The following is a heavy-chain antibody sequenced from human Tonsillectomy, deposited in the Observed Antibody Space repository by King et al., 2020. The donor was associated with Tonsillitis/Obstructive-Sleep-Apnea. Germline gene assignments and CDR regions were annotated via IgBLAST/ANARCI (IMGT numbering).Heavy chain of an antibody. J-gene: IGHJ6*03. Sequence: VQLQESGPGLVKPSETLSLTCTVSNGSISSYYWSWIRQPPGKGLEWIGYIIYSGSTSYNPSLKSRVTISVDTSKNQFSLKLSSVTAADTAVYYCARDRPYHCYMDVWGKGTTVTVSS. CDR2: IIYSGST. V-gene: IGHV4-59*01. CDR3: ARDRPYHCYMDV. CDR1: NGSISSYY.